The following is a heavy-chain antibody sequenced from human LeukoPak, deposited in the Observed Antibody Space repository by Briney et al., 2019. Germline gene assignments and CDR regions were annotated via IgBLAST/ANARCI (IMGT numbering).Heavy chain of an antibody. Sequence: GESLKISCKGSGYTSAGYWFGWVRQMPGKGLEWMGIIYHVVSGTRYSPSFQSQVIISAHKSINTAYLEWGSLKASDTAMYYCARLDATRGGDYWGQGTLVTVST. V-gene: IGHV5-51*01. CDR1: GYTSAGYW. CDR2: IYHVVSGT. J-gene: IGHJ4*02. D-gene: IGHD2-15*01. CDR3: ARLDATRGGDY.